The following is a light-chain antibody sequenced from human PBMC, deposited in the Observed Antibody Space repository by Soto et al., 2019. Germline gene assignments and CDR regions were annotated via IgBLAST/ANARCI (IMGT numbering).Light chain of an antibody. CDR2: DAY. V-gene: IGKV3-11*01. CDR3: QQRHMWPIT. J-gene: IGKJ5*01. Sequence: EVVLTQSPVTLSLSPGERANLSCRASQSFRGLLAWYQQKPGQAPRPLIYDAYNRATGIPPRFSGSGSGTDFTLTISSLEPEDSAVYYCQQRHMWPITFGQGTRLEIK. CDR1: QSFRGL.